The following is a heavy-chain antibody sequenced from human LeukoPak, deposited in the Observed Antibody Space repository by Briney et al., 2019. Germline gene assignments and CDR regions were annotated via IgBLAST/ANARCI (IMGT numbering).Heavy chain of an antibody. D-gene: IGHD3-3*01. Sequence: GGSLRLSCAAPGFSLSTNYMTWVRQAPGKGLAWVSLIYSGGSIYYSDSVKDRFTISRDNSKNTLYLQMNSLRAEDTAIYYCASTSDFWSGYYLDYWGQGTLVTVSS. CDR1: GFSLSTNY. V-gene: IGHV3-53*01. CDR2: IYSGGSI. J-gene: IGHJ4*02. CDR3: ASTSDFWSGYYLDY.